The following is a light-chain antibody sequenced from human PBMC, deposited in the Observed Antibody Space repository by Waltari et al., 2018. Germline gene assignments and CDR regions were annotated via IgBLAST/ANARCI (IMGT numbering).Light chain of an antibody. CDR2: WAS. CDR3: QQYYSTPYT. Sequence: DIVMTQSPDSLAGSLGERATINCKSSQSVLYSSNNKNYLAWHQQKPGQPPKLLLYWASTRESGVPDRFSGSGSGTDFTLTISTLQAEDVAIYYCQQYYSTPYTFGQGTKLEIK. V-gene: IGKV4-1*01. J-gene: IGKJ2*01. CDR1: QSVLYSSNNKNY.